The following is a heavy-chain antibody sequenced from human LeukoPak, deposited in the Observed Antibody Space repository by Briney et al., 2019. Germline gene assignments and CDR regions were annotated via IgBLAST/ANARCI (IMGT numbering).Heavy chain of an antibody. CDR1: GYTFTSYG. J-gene: IGHJ3*02. Sequence: ASVKVSCKASGYTFTSYGISWVRQAPGQGLEWMGWISAYNGNTNYAQKLQGRVTMTTDTSTSTAYMEMRSLRSDDTAVYYCARRIYVGDYRADDALDIWGQGTMVTVSS. CDR2: ISAYNGNT. D-gene: IGHD4-17*01. V-gene: IGHV1-18*01. CDR3: ARRIYVGDYRADDALDI.